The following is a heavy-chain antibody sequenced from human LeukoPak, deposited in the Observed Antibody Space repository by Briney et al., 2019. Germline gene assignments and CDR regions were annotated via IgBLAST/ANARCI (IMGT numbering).Heavy chain of an antibody. CDR2: IYTSGST. CDR3: ASGWVVKTSENLWRGWFDP. D-gene: IGHD2-21*01. J-gene: IGHJ5*02. Sequence: PSQTLSLTCTVSGGSISSGSYYWSWIRQPAGKGLEWIGRIYTSGSTNYNPSLKSRVTMSVDTSKNQFSLKLSSVTAADTAVYYCASGWVVKTSENLWRGWFDPWGQGTLVTVSS. CDR1: GGSISSGSYY. V-gene: IGHV4-61*02.